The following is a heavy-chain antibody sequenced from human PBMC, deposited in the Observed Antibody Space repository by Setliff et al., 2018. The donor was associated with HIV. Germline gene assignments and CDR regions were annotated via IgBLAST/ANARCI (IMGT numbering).Heavy chain of an antibody. V-gene: IGHV4-38-2*01. CDR1: SYSISSGYY. CDR2: IYHSGST. J-gene: IGHJ4*02. CDR3: ARVQVSRTYPIDY. Sequence: PSETLSLTCAVSSYSISSGYYWGWIRQPPGKGLEWIGNIYHSGSTYYNPSLKSRVTISVDTSKNQFSLKLSSVTAADTAVYYCARVQVSRTYPIDYWGQGTLVTVSS.